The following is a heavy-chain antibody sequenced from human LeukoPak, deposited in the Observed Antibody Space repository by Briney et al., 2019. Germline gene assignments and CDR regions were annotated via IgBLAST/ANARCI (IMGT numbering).Heavy chain of an antibody. CDR2: IIPIFGTA. J-gene: IGHJ4*02. D-gene: IGHD6-13*01. V-gene: IGHV1-69*13. Sequence: ASVNVSCKASGYTFTSYGISWVRQAPGQGLEWMGGIIPIFGTANYAQKFQGRVTITADESTSTAYMELSSLRSEDTAVYYCARSRAGGSYSSSWFWSSIYYWGQGTLVTVSS. CDR3: ARSRAGGSYSSSWFWSSIYY. CDR1: GYTFTSYG.